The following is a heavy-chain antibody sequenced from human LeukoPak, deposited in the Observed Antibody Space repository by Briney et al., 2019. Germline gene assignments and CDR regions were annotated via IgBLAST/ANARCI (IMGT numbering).Heavy chain of an antibody. CDR1: GYSFTSHY. Sequence: GASVKVSCKASGYSFTSHYMHWVRQAPGQGLEWMGLINPRGTATRYAESFQGRLTLTRDLSTSTDYMELSSLRSDDTAVYYCARPALYGSGSHFGYWGQGTLVTVSS. J-gene: IGHJ4*01. CDR3: ARPALYGSGSHFGY. D-gene: IGHD3-10*01. CDR2: INPRGTAT. V-gene: IGHV1-46*01.